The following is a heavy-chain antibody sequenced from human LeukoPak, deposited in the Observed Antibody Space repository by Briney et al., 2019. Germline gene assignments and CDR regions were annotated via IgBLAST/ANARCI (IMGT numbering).Heavy chain of an antibody. CDR1: GFPFSGYY. V-gene: IGHV3-7*01. CDR2: IKGDGSVQ. D-gene: IGHD2-2*01. J-gene: IGHJ6*03. CDR3: VGQLLRAV. Sequence: GGSLRLSCTASGFPFSGYYISWVRQAPGTGLEWLANIKGDGSVQDYVDSVKGRFTISRDNAKNSFYLQMNNLRVDDTAVYYCVGQLLRAVWGKGTTVTVSS.